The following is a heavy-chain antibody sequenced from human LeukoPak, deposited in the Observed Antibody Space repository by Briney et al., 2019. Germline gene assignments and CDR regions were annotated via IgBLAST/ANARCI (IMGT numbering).Heavy chain of an antibody. CDR1: GFTFSSYG. CDR3: AKDFQAAFDI. Sequence: GGSLRLSCAASGFTFSSYGMHWVRQAPGKGLEWVAVISYDGSNKYYADSVEGRFTISRDNSKNTLYLQMNSLRAEDTAVYYCAKDFQAAFDIWGQGTMVTVSS. CDR2: ISYDGSNK. V-gene: IGHV3-30*18. J-gene: IGHJ3*02.